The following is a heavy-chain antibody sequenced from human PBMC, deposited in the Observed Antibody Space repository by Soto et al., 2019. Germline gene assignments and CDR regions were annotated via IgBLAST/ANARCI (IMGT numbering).Heavy chain of an antibody. J-gene: IGHJ6*02. V-gene: IGHV4-59*01. CDR1: GGSISSYY. CDR3: ARAPGGVGGYYGMDV. D-gene: IGHD2-15*01. Sequence: QVQLQESGPGLVKPSETLSLTCTVSGGSISSYYWSWIRQPPGKGLEWIGYIYYSGSTNYNPSLKSRVTISVDTSKNQFSLKLSSVTAADTAVYYCARAPGGVGGYYGMDVWGQGTTVTVSS. CDR2: IYYSGST.